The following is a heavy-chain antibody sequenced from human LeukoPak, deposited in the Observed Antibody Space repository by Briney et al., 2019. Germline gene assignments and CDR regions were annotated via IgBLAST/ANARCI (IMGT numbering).Heavy chain of an antibody. D-gene: IGHD6-13*01. Sequence: PGGSLRLSCAASGFTFTTYVMNWVRQAPGKGLEWVSGISGSGDNTYYADSVKGRFTISRDNSKNTLYLQMNSLRAEDTAVYYCAKDPASSSSTGIYWGQGTLVTVSP. V-gene: IGHV3-23*01. J-gene: IGHJ4*02. CDR3: AKDPASSSSTGIY. CDR1: GFTFTTYV. CDR2: ISGSGDNT.